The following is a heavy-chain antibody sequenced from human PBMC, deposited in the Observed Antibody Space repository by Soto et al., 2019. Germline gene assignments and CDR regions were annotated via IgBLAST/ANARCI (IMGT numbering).Heavy chain of an antibody. V-gene: IGHV1-8*01. D-gene: IGHD3-16*02. J-gene: IGHJ4*02. CDR1: GYIFASHD. Sequence: QVRLVQSGAEVKKPGASVKVSCKTSGYIFASHDINWVRQASGQGLEWMGWMNPTSGNTGYSLKFQDRLPLTRDTSMNTAYMELSSLRSDDTAVYYCTRRLSRWLKSEEDPREDFDYWGQGTLVSVSS. CDR2: MNPTSGNT. CDR3: TRRLSRWLKSEEDPREDFDY.